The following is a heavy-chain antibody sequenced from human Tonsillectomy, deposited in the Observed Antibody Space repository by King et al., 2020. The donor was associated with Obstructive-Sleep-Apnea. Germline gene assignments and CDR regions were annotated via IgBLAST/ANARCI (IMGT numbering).Heavy chain of an antibody. CDR3: ARYSSSWYYFDY. V-gene: IGHV4-39*01. Sequence: QLQESGPGLVKPSETLSLTCTVSGGSISSSSYYWGWIRPPPGKGLEWIGSIYYSGSTYYNPSLKSRVTISVDTSKNQFSLKLSSVTAADTAVYYCARYSSSWYYFDYWGQGTLVTVSS. CDR1: GGSISSSSYY. D-gene: IGHD6-13*01. J-gene: IGHJ4*02. CDR2: IYYSGST.